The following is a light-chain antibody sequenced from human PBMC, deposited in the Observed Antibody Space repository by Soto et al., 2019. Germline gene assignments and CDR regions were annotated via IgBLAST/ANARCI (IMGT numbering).Light chain of an antibody. CDR2: AAS. CDR1: QDISNY. CDR3: QQLNSYPIT. Sequence: DIQLTQSPSFLSASVGDRVTITCRASQDISNYLAWYQQKPGKAPKPLIYAASTLQSGVPSSFSGFGSGTEFTLTISSLQPEDFATYYCQQLNSYPITFGQGTRLEIK. J-gene: IGKJ5*01. V-gene: IGKV1-9*01.